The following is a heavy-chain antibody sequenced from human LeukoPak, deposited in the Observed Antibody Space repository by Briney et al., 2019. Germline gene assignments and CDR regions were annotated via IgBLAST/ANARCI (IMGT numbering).Heavy chain of an antibody. J-gene: IGHJ4*02. V-gene: IGHV4-4*07. Sequence: SETPSLTCTVSGGSISSYYWSWIRQPAGKGLEWIGRIYTSGSTNYNPSLKSRVTMSVDTSKNQFSLKLSSVTAAGTAVYYCARDKYKRGYSSSWFDYWGQGTLVTVSS. CDR3: ARDKYKRGYSSSWFDY. D-gene: IGHD6-13*01. CDR2: IYTSGST. CDR1: GGSISSYY.